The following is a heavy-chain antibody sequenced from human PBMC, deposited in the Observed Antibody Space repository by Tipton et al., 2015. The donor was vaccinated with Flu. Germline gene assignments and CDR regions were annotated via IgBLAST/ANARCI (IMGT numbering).Heavy chain of an antibody. Sequence: QLVQSGPEVKKPGASVKVSCKASGYTFTRYFMHWVRQAPGQGLEWMGIINPGGGSTSYAQKFQGRVTMTRDTSTSTVYMELSSLRSADTAIYYCARNSGSYYGFFDSWGQGTLVTVSS. CDR3: ARNSGSYYGFFDS. CDR1: GYTFTRYF. J-gene: IGHJ4*02. D-gene: IGHD1-26*01. V-gene: IGHV1-46*01. CDR2: INPGGGST.